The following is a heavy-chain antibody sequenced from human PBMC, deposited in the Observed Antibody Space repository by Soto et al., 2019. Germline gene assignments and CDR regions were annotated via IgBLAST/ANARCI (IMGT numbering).Heavy chain of an antibody. CDR3: ARYLTYGDYALHDAFDI. J-gene: IGHJ3*02. CDR2: IYHIGST. Sequence: QVQLQESGPGLVKPSGTLSLTCAVSGGSISSSNWWSWVRQPPGKGLEWIGEIYHIGSTNYNPSLKCRVTLSVDKSTYQFSLKLSSVTAADTAVYYCARYLTYGDYALHDAFDIWGQGTMVTVSS. CDR1: GGSISSSNW. D-gene: IGHD4-17*01. V-gene: IGHV4-4*02.